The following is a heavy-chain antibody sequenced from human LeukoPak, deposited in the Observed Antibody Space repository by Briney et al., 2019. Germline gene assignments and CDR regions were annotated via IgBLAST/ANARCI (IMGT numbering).Heavy chain of an antibody. J-gene: IGHJ5*02. CDR1: GYTFTGYY. V-gene: IGHV1-2*02. D-gene: IGHD2-2*01. CDR3: ARIAGEKLGYCSSTSCHRAGWFDP. CDR2: INPNRGGT. Sequence: ASVKVSCKASGYTFTGYYMHWVRQAPGQGLEWMGWINPNRGGTNYAQKFQGRVTMTRDTSISTAYMELSRLRSDDTAVYYCARIAGEKLGYCSSTSCHRAGWFDPWGQGTLVTVSS.